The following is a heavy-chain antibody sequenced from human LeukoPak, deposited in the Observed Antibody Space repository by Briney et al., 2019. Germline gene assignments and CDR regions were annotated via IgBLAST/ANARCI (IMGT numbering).Heavy chain of an antibody. V-gene: IGHV4-59*12. D-gene: IGHD6-19*01. CDR1: GCSITSYY. CDR2: IHYSGST. Sequence: SETLSLTCTVSGCSITSYYWSWIRQPPWKGLEWIGYIHYSGSTNYNPSLKSRVTISVDTSKNQFSLKLSSVTAADTAVYYCARDSAVAGSDAFDIWGQGTMVTVSS. J-gene: IGHJ3*02. CDR3: ARDSAVAGSDAFDI.